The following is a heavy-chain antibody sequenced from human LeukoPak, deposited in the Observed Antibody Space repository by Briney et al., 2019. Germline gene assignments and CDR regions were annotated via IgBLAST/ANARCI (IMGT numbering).Heavy chain of an antibody. CDR1: GYTFTGYY. V-gene: IGHV1-2*02. CDR2: INPNSGGT. D-gene: IGHD1-7*01. CDR3: AREGNWNYDVPDY. J-gene: IGHJ4*02. Sequence: ASVKVSCKASGYTFTGYYMHWVRQAPGQGLEWMGWINPNSGGTNYAQKLQGRVTMTTDTSTSTAYMELRSLRSDDTAVYYCAREGNWNYDVPDYWGQGTLVIVSS.